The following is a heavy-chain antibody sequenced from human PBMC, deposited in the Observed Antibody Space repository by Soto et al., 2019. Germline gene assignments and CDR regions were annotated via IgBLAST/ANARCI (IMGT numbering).Heavy chain of an antibody. CDR3: AKDSWIQLWLFDY. D-gene: IGHD5-18*01. CDR1: GFTFSSYA. V-gene: IGHV3-23*01. J-gene: IGHJ4*02. Sequence: PXVSLRLSCAASGFTFSSYAMSWVRQAPGKGLEWVSAISGSGGSTYYADSVKGRFTISRDNSKNTLYLQMNSLRAEDTAVYYCAKDSWIQLWLFDYWGQGTLVTVSS. CDR2: ISGSGGST.